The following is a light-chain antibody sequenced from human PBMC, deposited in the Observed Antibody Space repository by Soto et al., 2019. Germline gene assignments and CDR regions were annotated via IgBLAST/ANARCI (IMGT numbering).Light chain of an antibody. CDR3: QHYHNSIT. Sequence: EIVLTQSPDTLSLSPGESAALSCMASQSISGNYLAWYQQKPGQAPRLLIYGASSRAYGVPDRFSGSGSGTAVTLTISRLEPEDFAVIYCQHYHNSITFGQGTRLE. V-gene: IGKV3-20*01. CDR1: QSISGNY. J-gene: IGKJ5*01. CDR2: GAS.